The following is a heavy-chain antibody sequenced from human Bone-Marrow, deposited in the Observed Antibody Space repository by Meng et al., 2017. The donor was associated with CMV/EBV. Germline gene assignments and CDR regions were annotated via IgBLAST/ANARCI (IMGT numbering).Heavy chain of an antibody. J-gene: IGHJ4*02. CDR3: ARDVVGAVGYFDY. Sequence: QGRLCQAGAEVKKPGDSVKVSCTASGYTFTSYYMHWVRQAPGQGLEWMGIINPSGGSTSYAQKFQGRVTMTRDTSTSTVYMELSSLRSEDTAVYYCARDVVGAVGYFDYWGQGTLVTVSS. CDR2: INPSGGST. CDR1: GYTFTSYY. V-gene: IGHV1-46*01. D-gene: IGHD1-26*01.